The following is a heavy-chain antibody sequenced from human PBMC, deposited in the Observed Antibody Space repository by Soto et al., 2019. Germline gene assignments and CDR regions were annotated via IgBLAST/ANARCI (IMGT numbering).Heavy chain of an antibody. CDR1: GYTFTSYG. J-gene: IGHJ5*02. CDR2: ISAYNGNT. D-gene: IGHD3-3*01. CDR3: ARDRTTIFGVAKLWFDP. V-gene: IGHV1-18*01. Sequence: ASVKVSCKASGYTFTSYGISWVRQAPGQGLEWMGWISAYNGNTNYAQKLQGRVTMTTDTSTSTAYMELRSLRSDDTAVYYCARDRTTIFGVAKLWFDPWGQGTLVTVYS.